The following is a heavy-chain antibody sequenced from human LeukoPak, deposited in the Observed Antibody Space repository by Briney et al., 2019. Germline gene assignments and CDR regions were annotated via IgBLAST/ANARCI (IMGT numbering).Heavy chain of an antibody. CDR2: ISYDGSNK. J-gene: IGHJ4*02. Sequence: WGSLRLSCAASGFTFSSYAMHWVRQAPGKGLEWVAVISYDGSNKYHADSVKGRFTISRDNSKNTLYLQMNSLRAEDTAVYYCARDYYYYDSSGYFDYWGQGTLVTVSS. V-gene: IGHV3-30-3*01. CDR3: ARDYYYYDSSGYFDY. D-gene: IGHD3-22*01. CDR1: GFTFSSYA.